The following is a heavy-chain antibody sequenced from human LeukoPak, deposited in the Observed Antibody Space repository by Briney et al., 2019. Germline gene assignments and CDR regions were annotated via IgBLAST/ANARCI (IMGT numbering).Heavy chain of an antibody. Sequence: GGSLRLSCAASGFTFSSYSMNWVRQAPGKGLEWVSSISSSSSYIYYADSVKGRFTISRDNAKNSLYLQMYSLRAEDTAVYYCAREVEYYDSSGYYPSGYWGQGTLVTVSS. V-gene: IGHV3-21*01. D-gene: IGHD3-22*01. CDR1: GFTFSSYS. J-gene: IGHJ4*02. CDR3: AREVEYYDSSGYYPSGY. CDR2: ISSSSSYI.